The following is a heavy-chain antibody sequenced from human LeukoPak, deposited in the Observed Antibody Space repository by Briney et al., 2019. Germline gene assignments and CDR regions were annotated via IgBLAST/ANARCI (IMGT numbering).Heavy chain of an antibody. V-gene: IGHV3-20*04. CDR1: GFAFDDYG. CDR3: ARLKLMVAPDY. Sequence: GGSLRLSCAASGFAFDDYGMSWVRQAPGKGLEWVSGINWNGGSTGYADSVKGRFTISRDNAKNSLYLQMNSLRAEDTALYYCARLKLMVAPDYWGQGTLVTVSS. D-gene: IGHD2-8*01. CDR2: INWNGGST. J-gene: IGHJ4*02.